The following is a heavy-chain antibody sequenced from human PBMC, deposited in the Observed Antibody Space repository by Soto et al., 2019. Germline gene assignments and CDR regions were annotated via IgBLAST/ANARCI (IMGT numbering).Heavy chain of an antibody. V-gene: IGHV4-38-2*02. CDR2: IYHSGST. Sequence: PSETLPLTCAVSGYSISGGYYWVWIRQPPGKGLDWVGSIYHSGSTYYNPSLKSRVTISVDTSKNQFSLKLSSVTAADTAVYSCARDSPEAAPGAFDICGQGTMVT. J-gene: IGHJ3*02. CDR3: ARDSPEAAPGAFDI. CDR1: GYSISGGYY. D-gene: IGHD6-13*01.